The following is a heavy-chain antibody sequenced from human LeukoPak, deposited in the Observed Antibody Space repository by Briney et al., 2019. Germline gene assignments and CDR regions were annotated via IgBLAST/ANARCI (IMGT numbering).Heavy chain of an antibody. Sequence: PGGSLRLSCAASGFTVSSNYMSWVRQAPGKGLEWVSVIYSGGSTYYADSVKDRFTISRDNSKNTLYLQMNSLRAEDTAVYYCAKDYFASGSYFDYWGQGTLVTVSS. CDR1: GFTVSSNY. D-gene: IGHD3-10*01. CDR2: IYSGGST. J-gene: IGHJ4*02. CDR3: AKDYFASGSYFDY. V-gene: IGHV3-53*01.